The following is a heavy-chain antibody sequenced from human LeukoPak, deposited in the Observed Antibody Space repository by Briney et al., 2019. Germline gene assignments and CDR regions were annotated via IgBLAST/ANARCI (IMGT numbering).Heavy chain of an antibody. CDR1: GYTLTELS. CDR2: FDPEDGET. D-gene: IGHD5-12*01. Sequence: ASVKVSCKVSGYTLTELSMHWVRQAPGKGLEWMGGFDPEDGETIYAQKFQGRVTMTEDTSTDTAYMELSSLRSEDTAVYYCARVPLVATMDWFDPWGQGTLVTVSS. V-gene: IGHV1-24*01. J-gene: IGHJ5*02. CDR3: ARVPLVATMDWFDP.